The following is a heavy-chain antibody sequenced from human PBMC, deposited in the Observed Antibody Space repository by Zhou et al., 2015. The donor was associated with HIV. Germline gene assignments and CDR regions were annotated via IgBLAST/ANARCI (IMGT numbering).Heavy chain of an antibody. V-gene: IGHV3-9*01. CDR3: ARLVGGYAFDV. CDR2: ISWNSGSI. Sequence: EVQLVESGGGLVQPGRSLRLSCAASGFTFDDHAMHWVRQAPGKGLEWVSGISWNSGSIGYADSVKGRFTISKDIAKNSLYLQMNSLRDEDTGVYYCARLVGGYAFDVWGHGTMVTVSS. CDR1: GFTFDDHA. D-gene: IGHD1-26*01. J-gene: IGHJ3*01.